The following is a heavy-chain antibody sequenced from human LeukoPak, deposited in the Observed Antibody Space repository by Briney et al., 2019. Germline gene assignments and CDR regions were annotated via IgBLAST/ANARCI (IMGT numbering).Heavy chain of an antibody. CDR1: GGSISSYY. CDR3: ARVTGYTIEDYFDY. D-gene: IGHD3-9*01. Sequence: PSETLSLTCTVSGGSISSYYWSWIRQPPGKGLEWIGYIYYSGSANYNPSLKSRVTISVKTSKNQFSLKLRSVTAADTAVYYCARVTGYTIEDYFDYWGQGTLVTVSS. J-gene: IGHJ4*02. CDR2: IYYSGSA. V-gene: IGHV4-59*01.